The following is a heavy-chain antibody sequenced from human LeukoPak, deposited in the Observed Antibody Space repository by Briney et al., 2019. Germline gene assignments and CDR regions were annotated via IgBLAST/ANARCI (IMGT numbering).Heavy chain of an antibody. CDR2: ISWNSGSI. D-gene: IGHD5-12*01. CDR1: GFTFDDYA. J-gene: IGHJ3*02. CDR3: AKVLPRGGYIIGHAFDI. V-gene: IGHV3-9*01. Sequence: GGSLRLSCAASGFTFDDYAMHWVRQAPGKGLEWVSGISWNSGSIGYADSVKGRFTISRDNAKNSLYLQMNSLRAEDTALYYCAKVLPRGGYIIGHAFDIWGQGTMVTVSS.